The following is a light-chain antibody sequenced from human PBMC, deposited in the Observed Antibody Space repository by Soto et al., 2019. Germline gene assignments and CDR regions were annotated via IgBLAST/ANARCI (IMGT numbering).Light chain of an antibody. Sequence: QSALTQPASVSGSRGQSITVSCTGTSSDVGNYNFVSWYQQYPGKAPKLMIYEVSKRPSGVSDRFSGSKSGNTASLTISGLQADDEADYYCCSYAGSSTSIFGTGTNLTVL. CDR3: CSYAGSSTSI. V-gene: IGLV2-23*02. J-gene: IGLJ1*01. CDR1: SSDVGNYNF. CDR2: EVS.